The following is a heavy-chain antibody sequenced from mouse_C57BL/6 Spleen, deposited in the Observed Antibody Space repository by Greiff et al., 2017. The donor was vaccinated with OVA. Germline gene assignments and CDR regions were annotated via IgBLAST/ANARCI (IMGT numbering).Heavy chain of an antibody. Sequence: EVKLMESGPGLVKPSQSLSLTCSVTGYSITSGYYWNWIRQFPGNKLEWMGYISYDGSNNYNPSLKNRISITRDTSKNQFFLKLNSVTTEDTATYYCARERDYDYREFAYWGQGTLVTVSA. CDR1: GYSITSGYY. CDR3: ARERDYDYREFAY. CDR2: ISYDGSN. J-gene: IGHJ3*01. V-gene: IGHV3-6*01. D-gene: IGHD2-4*01.